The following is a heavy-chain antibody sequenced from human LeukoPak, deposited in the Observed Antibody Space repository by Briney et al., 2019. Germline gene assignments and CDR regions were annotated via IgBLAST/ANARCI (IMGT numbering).Heavy chain of an antibody. CDR2: IYHSGST. D-gene: IGHD3-22*01. J-gene: IGHJ4*02. CDR3: AGGYGYDSSGYSDY. CDR1: GGSISSGGYS. V-gene: IGHV4-30-2*01. Sequence: SETLSLTCAVSGGSISSGGYSWSWIRQPPGKGLEWIGYIYHSGSTYYNPSLKSRVTISVDRSKNQFSLKLSSVTAADTAVYYCAGGYGYDSSGYSDYWGQGTLVTVSS.